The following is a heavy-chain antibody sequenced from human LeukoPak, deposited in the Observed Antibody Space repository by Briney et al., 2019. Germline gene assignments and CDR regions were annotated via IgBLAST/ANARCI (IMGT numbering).Heavy chain of an antibody. CDR2: INPNSGGT. D-gene: IGHD2-15*01. J-gene: IGHJ4*02. Sequence: ASVKVSCKASGYTFTGYYMHWVRQAPGQGLEWMGWINPNSGGTNYAQKFQGRVTMTRDTSISTAYMELSRLRSDDTAVYYCARPQGPVVVVALDYWGQGTLVTVSS. CDR3: ARPQGPVVVVALDY. V-gene: IGHV1-2*02. CDR1: GYTFTGYY.